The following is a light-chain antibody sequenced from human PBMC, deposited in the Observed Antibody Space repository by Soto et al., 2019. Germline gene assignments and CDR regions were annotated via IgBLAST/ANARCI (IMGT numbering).Light chain of an antibody. V-gene: IGLV2-23*01. CDR3: CSYAGSSTVV. Sequence: QSALTQPASVSGSPGQSITISCSGTSSNVGSYILVSWYQQHPGKAPQLMIYEGSKRPLGVSNRFSGSKSGNTASLTISGLLAEDEADYYCCSYAGSSTVVFGGGTKLTVL. J-gene: IGLJ2*01. CDR2: EGS. CDR1: SSNVGSYIL.